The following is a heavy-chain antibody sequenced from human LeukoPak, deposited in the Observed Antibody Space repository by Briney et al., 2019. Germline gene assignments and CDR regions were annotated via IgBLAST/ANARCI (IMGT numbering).Heavy chain of an antibody. V-gene: IGHV3-23*01. CDR2: ISGSGGST. J-gene: IGHJ6*03. Sequence: GGPLRLSCAASGFTFSSYAMSWVRQAPGKGLEWVSAISGSGGSTYYADSVKGRFTISRDNSKNTLYLQMNSLRAEDTAVYYCAKASSSSPKYYYYYMDVWGKGTTVTVSS. D-gene: IGHD6-13*01. CDR1: GFTFSSYA. CDR3: AKASSSSPKYYYYYMDV.